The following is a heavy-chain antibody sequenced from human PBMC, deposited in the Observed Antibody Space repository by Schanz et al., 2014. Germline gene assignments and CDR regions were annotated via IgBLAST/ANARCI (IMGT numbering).Heavy chain of an antibody. V-gene: IGHV1-18*01. J-gene: IGHJ3*02. CDR1: GYTFTDYG. D-gene: IGHD5-18*01. CDR3: TRGGYSYALSAFDI. Sequence: VQSVHSGTEVQKLGASVKVSCKASGYTFTDYGVIWVRQAPGQGLEWMGWISTSNGNTNYIQKLQGRVTMTTDTSTSTAYMELRSLRSDDTALYYCTRGGYSYALSAFDIWGQGTMVTVSS. CDR2: ISTSNGNT.